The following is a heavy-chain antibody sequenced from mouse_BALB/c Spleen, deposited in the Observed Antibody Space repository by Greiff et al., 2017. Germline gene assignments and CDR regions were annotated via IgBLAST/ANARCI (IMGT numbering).Heavy chain of an antibody. V-gene: IGHV1-9*01. D-gene: IGHD2-4*01. CDR1: GYTFSSYW. Sequence: QVQLQQSGAELMKPGASVKISCKATGYTFSSYWIEWVKQRPGHGLEWIGEILPGSGSTNYNEKFKGKATFTADTSSNTAYMQLSSLTSEDSAVYYCARRAMIKGMDYWGQGTSVTVSS. CDR3: ARRAMIKGMDY. CDR2: ILPGSGST. J-gene: IGHJ4*01.